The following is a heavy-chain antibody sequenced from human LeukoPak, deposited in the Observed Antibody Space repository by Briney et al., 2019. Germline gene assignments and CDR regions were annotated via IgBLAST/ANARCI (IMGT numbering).Heavy chain of an antibody. V-gene: IGHV3-30*04. CDR3: AKEVEEVFDY. CDR1: GFTFSSYA. Sequence: GGSLRLSCAASGFTFSSYAMHWVRQAPGKGLEWVAVISYDGSNKYYADSVKGRFTISRDNSKNTLYLQMNSLRAEDTAVYYCAKEVEEVFDYWGQGTLVTVSS. J-gene: IGHJ4*02. CDR2: ISYDGSNK.